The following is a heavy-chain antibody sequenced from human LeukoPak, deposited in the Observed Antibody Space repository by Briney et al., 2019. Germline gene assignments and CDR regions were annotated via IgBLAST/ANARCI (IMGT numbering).Heavy chain of an antibody. J-gene: IGHJ6*03. CDR1: GYTFTTNY. D-gene: IGHD1-26*01. CDR3: ARSGSGYYYYMDV. Sequence: GASVKVSCKASGYTFTTNYIHWVRQAPGQGLEWMGWISGYNGNTNYAQKLQGRVTMTTDTSTSTAYMELRSLRSDDTAVYYCARSGSGYYYYMDVWGKGTTVTVSS. CDR2: ISGYNGNT. V-gene: IGHV1-18*04.